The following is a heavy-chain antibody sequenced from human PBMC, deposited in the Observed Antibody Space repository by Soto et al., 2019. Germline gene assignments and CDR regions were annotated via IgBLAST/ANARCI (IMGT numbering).Heavy chain of an antibody. CDR2: ISSSSSYI. CDR3: ARAVATITPYYYGMDV. CDR1: GFTFSSYS. V-gene: IGHV3-21*01. J-gene: IGHJ6*02. Sequence: EVQLVESGGGLVKPGGSLSLSCAASGFTFSSYSMNWVRQAPGKGLEWVSSISSSSSYIYYADSVKGRFTISRDNAKNSRYLQMNSLRAEDTAVYYCARAVATITPYYYGMDVWGQGTTVTVSS. D-gene: IGHD5-12*01.